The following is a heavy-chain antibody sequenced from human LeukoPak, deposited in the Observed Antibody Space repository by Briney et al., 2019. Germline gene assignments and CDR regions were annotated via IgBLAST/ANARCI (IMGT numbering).Heavy chain of an antibody. CDR2: ISSSGNTI. Sequence: PGGSLRLSCAASGFTFSSYEMNWVRQAPGKGLEWVSYISSSGNTIYYADSVEGRFTISRDNAKNSLYLLMNSLRAEDTAVYYCARALRTVWGYYFDYWGQGTLVTVSS. V-gene: IGHV3-48*03. J-gene: IGHJ4*02. D-gene: IGHD4-17*01. CDR1: GFTFSSYE. CDR3: ARALRTVWGYYFDY.